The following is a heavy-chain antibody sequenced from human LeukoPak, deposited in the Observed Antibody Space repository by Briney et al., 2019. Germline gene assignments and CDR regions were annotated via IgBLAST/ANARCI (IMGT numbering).Heavy chain of an antibody. V-gene: IGHV4-4*07. Sequence: MTSETLSLTCTVSGGSISSYYWSWIRQPAGKGLEWIGRIYTSGSTNYNPSLKSRVTMSVDTSKNQFSLKLSSVTAADTAVYYCARDQGIAVAGPFDYWGQGTLVTVSS. CDR1: GGSISSYY. D-gene: IGHD6-19*01. J-gene: IGHJ4*02. CDR2: IYTSGST. CDR3: ARDQGIAVAGPFDY.